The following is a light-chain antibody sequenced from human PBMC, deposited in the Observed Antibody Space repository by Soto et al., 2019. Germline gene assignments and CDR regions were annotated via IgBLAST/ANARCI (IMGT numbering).Light chain of an antibody. CDR1: SSDVGTYNY. Sequence: QSALTQPRSVSGSPGQSVTISCTGTSSDVGTYNYVSWYQHHPGKAPKVMIYDVSRRPSGVPDRFSGSKSGNTASLTISGLQPEDEADYYCFSYAGNYTYVFGTETKLTVL. J-gene: IGLJ1*01. V-gene: IGLV2-11*01. CDR2: DVS. CDR3: FSYAGNYTYV.